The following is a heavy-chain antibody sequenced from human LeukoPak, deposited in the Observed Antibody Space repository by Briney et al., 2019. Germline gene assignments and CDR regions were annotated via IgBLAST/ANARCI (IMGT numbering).Heavy chain of an antibody. CDR3: ARTFDCGWHFDY. V-gene: IGHV3-53*01. D-gene: IGHD6-19*01. J-gene: IGHJ4*02. CDR1: GFTVSSNH. Sequence: GGSLRLSCAASGFTVSSNHMTWVRQAPGKGLEWVSVIYSDGRAYYADSVKGRFTVSRDNSKSTLFLQMNSLRAEDTAVYYCARTFDCGWHFDYWGQGTLVTVSS. CDR2: IYSDGRA.